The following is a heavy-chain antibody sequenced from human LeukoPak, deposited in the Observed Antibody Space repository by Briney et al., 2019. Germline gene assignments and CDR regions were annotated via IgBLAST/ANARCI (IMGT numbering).Heavy chain of an antibody. CDR3: ARDLTHDFWSGYYTASPGGY. CDR2: ISSSSSYI. V-gene: IGHV3-21*01. Sequence: GGSLRLSCAASGFTFSSYSMTWVRQAPGKGQEWVSSISSSSSYIYYADSVKGRFTISRDNAKNSLYLQMNSLRAEDTAVYYCARDLTHDFWSGYYTASPGGYWGQGTLVTVSS. J-gene: IGHJ4*02. CDR1: GFTFSSYS. D-gene: IGHD3-3*01.